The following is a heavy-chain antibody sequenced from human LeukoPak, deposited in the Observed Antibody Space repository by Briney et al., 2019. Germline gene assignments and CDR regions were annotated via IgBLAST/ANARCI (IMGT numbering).Heavy chain of an antibody. D-gene: IGHD1-26*01. CDR2: IIPIFGTA. CDR3: ARVDSGRYYGHDY. J-gene: IGHJ4*02. V-gene: IGHV1-69*06. Sequence: SVKVSCKASGGTFSSYAISWVRQAPGQGLEWMGGIIPIFGTANYAQKFQGRVTITADKSTSTAYMELSSLRSEDTAMYYCARVDSGRYYGHDYWGQGTLVTVTS. CDR1: GGTFSSYA.